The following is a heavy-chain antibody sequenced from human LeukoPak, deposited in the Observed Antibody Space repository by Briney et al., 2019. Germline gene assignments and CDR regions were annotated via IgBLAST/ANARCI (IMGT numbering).Heavy chain of an antibody. J-gene: IGHJ4*02. D-gene: IGHD3-22*01. CDR1: GGSISSGDYY. CDR2: IYYSGSA. V-gene: IGHV4-30-4*08. CDR3: ASYYYDSSGVDY. Sequence: PSETLSLTCTVSGGSISSGDYYWSWIRQPPGKGLEWIGYIYYSGSAYYNPSLKSRVTISVDTSKNQFSLKLSSVTAADTAVYYCASYYYDSSGVDYWGQGTLVTVSS.